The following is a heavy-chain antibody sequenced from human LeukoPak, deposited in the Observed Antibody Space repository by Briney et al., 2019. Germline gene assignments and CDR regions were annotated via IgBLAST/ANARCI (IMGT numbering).Heavy chain of an antibody. CDR3: ASLGLGYYFDY. CDR1: GGSFSGYY. V-gene: IGHV4-34*01. J-gene: IGHJ4*02. D-gene: IGHD7-27*01. Sequence: PSETLSLTCAVYGGSFSGYYWRWIRQPPGKGLEWIGEINHSGSTNYNPSLNSRVTISVDPSKNQFSLKLSSVTAADTAVYYCASLGLGYYFDYWGQGTLVTVSS. CDR2: INHSGST.